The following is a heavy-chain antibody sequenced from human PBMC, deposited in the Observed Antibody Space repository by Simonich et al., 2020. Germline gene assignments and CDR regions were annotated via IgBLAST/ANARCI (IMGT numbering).Heavy chain of an antibody. D-gene: IGHD2-15*01. J-gene: IGHJ4*02. CDR1: GGSISSYY. CDR3: ARGGLYFDY. Sequence: QVQLQESGPGLVKPSETLSLTCTVSGGSISSYYWSGIRQPPGKGLEGIGYIYYSGSTNYHPSLKSRVTISVDTSKNQFSLKLSSVTAADTAVYYCARGGLYFDYWGQGTLVTVSS. CDR2: IYYSGST. V-gene: IGHV4-59*01.